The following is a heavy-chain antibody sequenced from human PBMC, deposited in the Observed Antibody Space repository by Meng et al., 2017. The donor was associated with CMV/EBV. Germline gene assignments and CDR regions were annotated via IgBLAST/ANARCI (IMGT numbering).Heavy chain of an antibody. Sequence: QLQLQEPGPGLVKPSETLSLTCTVSGGSISSSSYYWGWIRQPPGKGLEWIGSIYYSGSTYYNPSLKSRVTISVDTSKNQFSLKLSSVTAADTAVYYCARGVVTMIVVYDSWGQGTLVTVSS. CDR1: GGSISSSSYY. D-gene: IGHD3-22*01. V-gene: IGHV4-39*07. CDR3: ARGVVTMIVVYDS. CDR2: IYYSGST. J-gene: IGHJ5*01.